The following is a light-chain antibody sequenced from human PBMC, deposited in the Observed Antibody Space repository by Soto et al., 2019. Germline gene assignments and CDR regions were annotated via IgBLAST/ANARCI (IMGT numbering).Light chain of an antibody. Sequence: QSALTQPPSASGSPGQSVTISCTGTSSDVGAYNYVSWYQQHPGKAPKLMIYEVSKRPSGVPDRFSGSKSVNTASLTVSWLQAEDEADYYCSSYAGSNNYVFGTGTKLTVL. CDR3: SSYAGSNNYV. CDR2: EVS. J-gene: IGLJ1*01. CDR1: SSDVGAYNY. V-gene: IGLV2-8*01.